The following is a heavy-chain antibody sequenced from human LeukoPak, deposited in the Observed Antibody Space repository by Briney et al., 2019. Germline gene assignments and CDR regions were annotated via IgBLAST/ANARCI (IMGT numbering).Heavy chain of an antibody. V-gene: IGHV1-3*01. D-gene: IGHD5-24*01. CDR2: INAGNGNT. CDR3: AREGRRDGYKRRPFDY. Sequence: ASVKVSCKASGYTSTSYAMHWVRQAPGQRLEWMGWINAGNGNTKYSQKFQGRVTITRDTSASTAYMELSSLRSEDTAVYYCAREGRRDGYKRRPFDYWGQGTLVTVSS. CDR1: GYTSTSYA. J-gene: IGHJ4*02.